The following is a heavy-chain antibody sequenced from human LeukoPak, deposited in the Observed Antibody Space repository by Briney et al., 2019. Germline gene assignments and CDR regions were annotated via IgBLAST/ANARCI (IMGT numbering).Heavy chain of an antibody. CDR3: ASTGPDISGHYQAY. J-gene: IGHJ4*02. Sequence: GSLRLSCAASGFRFSSYAMSWIRQLPGKGLEWIGYVYYGGNTDYNHSLGGRATITVDTSKNQLSLKLTSVTAADTAVYYCASTGPDISGHYQAYWGQGTLVIVSS. CDR1: GFRFSSYA. CDR2: VYYGGNT. D-gene: IGHD3-22*01. V-gene: IGHV4-59*01.